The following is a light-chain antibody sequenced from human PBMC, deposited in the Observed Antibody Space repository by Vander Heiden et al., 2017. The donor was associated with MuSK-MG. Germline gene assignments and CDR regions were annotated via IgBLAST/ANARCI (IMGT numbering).Light chain of an antibody. CDR3: AVWDGDLNCPV. J-gene: IGLJ3*02. Sequence: QSVLTQPPSASGTSGQRVTISCSGSNANIGSNPVNWYLQVPGTAPKLLIYNNYQRPSGVPDRISGSKSGTSASLAITGLQSEDEADYYCAVWDGDLNCPVFGGGTQLTVL. CDR2: NNY. CDR1: NANIGSNP. V-gene: IGLV1-44*01.